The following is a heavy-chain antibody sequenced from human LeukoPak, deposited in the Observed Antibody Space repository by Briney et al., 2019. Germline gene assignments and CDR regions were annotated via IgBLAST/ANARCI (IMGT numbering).Heavy chain of an antibody. CDR2: ISAYNGNT. V-gene: IGHV1-18*04. CDR1: GYTFTSYG. CDR3: ATLRGFGPLPSSYYYYYGMDV. J-gene: IGHJ6*02. Sequence: ASVKVSCKASGYTFTSYGISWVRQAPGQGLEWMGWISAYNGNTNYAQKLQGRVTMTRNTSISTAYMELSSLRSEDTAVYYCATLRGFGPLPSSYYYYYGMDVWGQGTTVTVSS. D-gene: IGHD3-10*01.